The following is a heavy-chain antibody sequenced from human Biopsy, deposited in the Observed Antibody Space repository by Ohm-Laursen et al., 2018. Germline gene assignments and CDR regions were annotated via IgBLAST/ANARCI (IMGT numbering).Heavy chain of an antibody. D-gene: IGHD3-9*01. V-gene: IGHV1-2*02. CDR2: TNPNSGNA. CDR3: ARVPAYPSIDGYYGLDL. Sequence: ASVKVSCKVSGYTFAGYYLHWVRQAPGHGLEWMGWTNPNSGNANYAQSFQGRLTVTRDTSISTAYMELTSLTFDDTAIYYCARVPAYPSIDGYYGLDLWGQGTTVIVSS. J-gene: IGHJ6*02. CDR1: GYTFAGYY.